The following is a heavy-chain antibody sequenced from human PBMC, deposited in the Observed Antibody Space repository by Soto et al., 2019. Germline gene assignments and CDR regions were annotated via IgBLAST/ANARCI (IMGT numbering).Heavy chain of an antibody. J-gene: IGHJ4*02. V-gene: IGHV1-69*02. CDR1: GGTFSSYT. D-gene: IGHD2-2*02. CDR3: ARVAEYCSSTSCYTFDY. CDR2: IIPILGIA. Sequence: QVQLVQSGAEVKKPGSSVKVSCKASGGTFSSYTISWVRQAPGQGLEWMGRIIPILGIANYAQKFQGRVTITADKSTSTAYMELSSLRSEDTAVYYCARVAEYCSSTSCYTFDYWGQGTLVTVSS.